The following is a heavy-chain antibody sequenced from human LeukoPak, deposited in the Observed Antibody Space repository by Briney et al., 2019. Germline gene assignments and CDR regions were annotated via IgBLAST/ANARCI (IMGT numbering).Heavy chain of an antibody. D-gene: IGHD3-10*01. CDR2: ISDTGDRA. V-gene: IGHV3-23*01. Sequence: GGSLRLSCAASGFTFSDYVMGWVRQAPGKGLEWVSGISDTGDRAYYADSVKGRFTISRDNSKNTLYLQMNSLRAEDTAVYYCAKDSSLVRGDYDYFDYWGQGTLVTVSS. CDR1: GFTFSDYV. J-gene: IGHJ4*02. CDR3: AKDSSLVRGDYDYFDY.